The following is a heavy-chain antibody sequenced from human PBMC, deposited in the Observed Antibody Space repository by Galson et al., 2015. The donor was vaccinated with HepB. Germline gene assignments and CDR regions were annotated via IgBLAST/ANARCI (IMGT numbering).Heavy chain of an antibody. CDR3: AKDLGRGLGYCSSTSCYGVGFVDY. J-gene: IGHJ4*02. D-gene: IGHD2-2*01. CDR1: GFTFDDYA. CDR2: ISWNSGSI. V-gene: IGHV3-9*01. Sequence: SLRLSCAASGFTFDDYAMHWVRQAPGKGLEWVSGISWNSGSIGYADSVKGRFTISRDNAKNSLYLQMNSLRAEDTALYYCAKDLGRGLGYCSSTSCYGVGFVDYWGQATLVTVSS.